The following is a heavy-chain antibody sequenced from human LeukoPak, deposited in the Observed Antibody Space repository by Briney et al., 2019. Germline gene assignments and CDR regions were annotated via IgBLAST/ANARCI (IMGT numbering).Heavy chain of an antibody. CDR2: INPNSGGT. CDR3: ARVGRYCSSTSCYYY. D-gene: IGHD2-2*01. Sequence: ASVTVSCKASGYTFTGYYMHWVRQAPGQGLEWMGWINPNSGGTNYAQKFQGRVTMARDTSISTAYMELSRLRSDDTAVYYCARVGRYCSSTSCYYYWGQGTLVTVSS. CDR1: GYTFTGYY. J-gene: IGHJ4*02. V-gene: IGHV1-2*02.